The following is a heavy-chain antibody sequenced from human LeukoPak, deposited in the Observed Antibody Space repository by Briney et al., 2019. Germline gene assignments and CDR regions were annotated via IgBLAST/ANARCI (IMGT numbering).Heavy chain of an antibody. J-gene: IGHJ6*03. V-gene: IGHV1-2*06. CDR1: GYTFTGYY. D-gene: IGHD6-6*01. CDR2: INPNSGGT. Sequence: ASVKVSCKASGYTFTGYYMHWVRQAPGQGLEWMGRINPNSGGTNYAQKFQGRVTMTRDTSISTAYMELSRLRSDDTAVYYCARTRPPPYGYYYYMDVWGKGTTVTVSS. CDR3: ARTRPPPYGYYYYMDV.